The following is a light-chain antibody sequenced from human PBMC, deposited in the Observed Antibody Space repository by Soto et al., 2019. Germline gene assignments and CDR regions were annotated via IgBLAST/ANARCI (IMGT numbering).Light chain of an antibody. CDR3: QQSYTTPYT. CDR2: DAS. CDR1: QSISSW. J-gene: IGKJ2*01. Sequence: DIQMTQSPSTLSASIGDRVTIACRASQSISSWLAWYQQKPGKAPKLLIYDASRLESGVPSRFSGSGSGTDFTLTISSLQPEDFATYYCQQSYTTPYTFGQGTKVDIK. V-gene: IGKV1-5*01.